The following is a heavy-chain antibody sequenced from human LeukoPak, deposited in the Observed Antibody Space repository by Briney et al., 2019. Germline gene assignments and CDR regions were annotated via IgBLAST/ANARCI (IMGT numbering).Heavy chain of an antibody. CDR2: ISPIFGTA. D-gene: IGHD2-2*01. CDR1: GGTFSSYA. V-gene: IGHV1-69*06. J-gene: IGHJ6*03. CDR3: ATHIPVSRLPAAHEYYYYTDL. Sequence: SVKVSCKASGGTFSSYAISWVRQAPGQGLEWMGGISPIFGTANYAQKFQGRVTITADKSTSTAYMELSSLRSEDTAVYYCATHIPVSRLPAAHEYYYYTDLWGKGTAVTASS.